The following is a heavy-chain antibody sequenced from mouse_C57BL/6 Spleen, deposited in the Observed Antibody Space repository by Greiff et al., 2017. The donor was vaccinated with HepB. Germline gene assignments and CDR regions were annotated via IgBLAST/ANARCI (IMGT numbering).Heavy chain of an antibody. D-gene: IGHD1-1*01. CDR1: GYAFTNYL. V-gene: IGHV1-54*01. Sequence: VKVVESGAELVRPGTSVKVSCKASGYAFTNYLIEWVKLRPGQGLEWIGVINPGSGGTNYNEKFKGKATLTADKSSSTAYMQLSSLTSEDSAVYFCARFYYGRTYYAMDYWGQGTSVTVSS. CDR2: INPGSGGT. CDR3: ARFYYGRTYYAMDY. J-gene: IGHJ4*01.